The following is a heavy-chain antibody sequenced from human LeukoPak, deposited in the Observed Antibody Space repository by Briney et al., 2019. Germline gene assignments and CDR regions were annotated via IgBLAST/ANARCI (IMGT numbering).Heavy chain of an antibody. D-gene: IGHD4-17*01. CDR1: GGSISSYY. CDR2: IYTSGST. J-gene: IGHJ3*02. CDR3: ARVSYFAVSGADAFDI. V-gene: IGHV4-4*07. Sequence: SETLSLTCTVSGGSISSYYWSWIRQPAGKGLEWIGRIYTSGSTNYNPSLKSRVTMSVDTSKNQFSLKLSSVTAADTAVYYCARVSYFAVSGADAFDIWGQGTMVTVSS.